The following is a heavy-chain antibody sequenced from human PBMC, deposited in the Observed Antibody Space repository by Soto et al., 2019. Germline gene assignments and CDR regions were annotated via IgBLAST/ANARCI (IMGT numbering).Heavy chain of an antibody. CDR3: ARGGLLWFGELSDWFDP. CDR1: GGSFSGYY. Sequence: SETLSLTXAVYGGSFSGYYWSWIRQPPGKGLEWIGEINHSGSTNYNPSLKSRVTISVDTSKNQFSLKLSSVTAADTAVYYCARGGLLWFGELSDWFDPWGQGTLVTVSS. D-gene: IGHD3-10*01. V-gene: IGHV4-34*01. CDR2: INHSGST. J-gene: IGHJ5*02.